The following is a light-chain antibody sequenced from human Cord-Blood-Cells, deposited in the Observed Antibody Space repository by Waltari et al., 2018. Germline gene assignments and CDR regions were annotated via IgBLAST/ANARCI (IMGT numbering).Light chain of an antibody. CDR2: DVS. V-gene: IGLV2-11*01. CDR3: CSYAGSYTDV. CDR1: SSDVGGYNY. Sequence: QSALTQPRSVSGSPGQSVTISCTGTSSDVGGYNYVSWYQQHPGKAPKLMISDVSKRPSGVPDRFSVSKSGNTASLTISGLHAEDEADYYCCSYAGSYTDVFGTGTKVTVL. J-gene: IGLJ1*01.